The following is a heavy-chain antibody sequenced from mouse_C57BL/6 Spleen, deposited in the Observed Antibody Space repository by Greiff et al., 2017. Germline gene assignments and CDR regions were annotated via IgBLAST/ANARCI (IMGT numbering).Heavy chain of an antibody. CDR1: GYSFTDYN. CDR3: ARWDCGSSYEGFAY. Sequence: VQLKQSGPELVKPGASVKISCKASGYSFTDYNMNWVKQSNGKSLEWIGVINPNYGTTSYNQKFKGKATLTVDQSSSTAYMQLTSLTTEESAVYDGARWDCGSSYEGFAYWGQGTLVTVSA. D-gene: IGHD1-1*01. J-gene: IGHJ3*01. CDR2: INPNYGTT. V-gene: IGHV1-39*01.